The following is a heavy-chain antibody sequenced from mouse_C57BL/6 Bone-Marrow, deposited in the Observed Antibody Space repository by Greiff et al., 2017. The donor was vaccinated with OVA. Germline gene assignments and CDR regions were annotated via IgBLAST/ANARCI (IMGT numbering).Heavy chain of an antibody. J-gene: IGHJ3*01. V-gene: IGHV5-6*01. CDR2: ISSGGSYT. CDR3: ARRTPNWSWFAY. CDR1: GFTFSSYG. D-gene: IGHD4-1*02. Sequence: EVQGVESGGDLVKPGGSLKLSCAASGFTFSSYGMSWVRQTPDKRLEWVATISSGGSYTYYPDSVKGRFTISRDNAKNTLYLQMSSLKSEDTAMYYCARRTPNWSWFAYWGQGTLVTVSA.